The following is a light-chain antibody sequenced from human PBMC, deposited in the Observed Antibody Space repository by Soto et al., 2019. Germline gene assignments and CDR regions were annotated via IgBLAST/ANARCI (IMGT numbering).Light chain of an antibody. CDR1: ISDVGEYNY. CDR2: EVS. V-gene: IGLV2-8*01. J-gene: IGLJ3*02. CDR3: SSYAGSNKGV. Sequence: QSALTQPPSASGSPGQSVTISCTGTISDVGEYNYVSWYQQHPGKAPKLMIYEVSKRPSGVPDRLSGSKSGITASLTVSGLQAEDEADYYCSSYAGSNKGVFGGGTKLTVL.